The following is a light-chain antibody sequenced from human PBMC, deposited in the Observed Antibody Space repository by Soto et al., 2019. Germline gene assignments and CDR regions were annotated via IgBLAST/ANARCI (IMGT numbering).Light chain of an antibody. CDR1: QSISSW. V-gene: IGKV1-5*03. J-gene: IGKJ4*01. CDR2: KAS. Sequence: DIQMTQSPSILSASVGDRVTITCRASQSISSWLAWYQQKPGKAPNLLIHKASHLESGVPSRFSGSGSGTEFTLTISSLQPEDFATYYCLQHNSYPVTFGGGTKVDIK. CDR3: LQHNSYPVT.